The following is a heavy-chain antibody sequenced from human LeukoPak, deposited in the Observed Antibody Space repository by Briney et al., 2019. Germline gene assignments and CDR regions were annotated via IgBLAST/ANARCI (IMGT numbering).Heavy chain of an antibody. Sequence: GGSLRLSCAASGFTVSSNYMSWVRQAPGKGLEWVSVIYSGGSTYYADSVKGRFTISRDNSKNTLYLQMNSLGAEDTAVYYCARDAPSQYYYYGMDVWGQGTTVTVSS. V-gene: IGHV3-66*02. CDR2: IYSGGST. CDR3: ARDAPSQYYYYGMDV. J-gene: IGHJ6*02. CDR1: GFTVSSNY.